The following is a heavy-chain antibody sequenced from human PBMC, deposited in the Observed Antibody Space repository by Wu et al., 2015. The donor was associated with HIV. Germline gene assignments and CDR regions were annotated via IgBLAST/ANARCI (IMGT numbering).Heavy chain of an antibody. CDR3: ARDGSVTTRRYYYYYYMDV. CDR2: IVPGSAKT. CDR1: GLDLYTAV. J-gene: IGHJ6*03. Sequence: QLHLVQSGPEVAKPETSVKVSCKASGLDLYTAVIQWVRQSRGQRPEWLGWIVPGSAKTNYAQKFQGRVTITADASTSTAYMELSSLRSEDTAVYYCARDGSVTTRRYYYYYYMDVWAKGPRSPSP. V-gene: IGHV1-58*02. D-gene: IGHD4-17*01.